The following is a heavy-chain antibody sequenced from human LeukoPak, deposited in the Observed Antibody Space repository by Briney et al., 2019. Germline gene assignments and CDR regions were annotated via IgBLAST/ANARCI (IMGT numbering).Heavy chain of an antibody. V-gene: IGHV4-30-2*01. J-gene: IGHJ4*02. CDR2: IYHSGST. D-gene: IGHD4-11*01. CDR3: ARDTGDSNYARGFDY. CDR1: GGSISSGGYS. Sequence: PSQTLSLTCAVSGGSISSGGYSWSWIRQPPGKGLEWIGYIYHSGSTYYNPSLKSRITISVDRSKNQFSLKLSSVTAADTAVYYCARDTGDSNYARGFDYWGQGTLVTVSS.